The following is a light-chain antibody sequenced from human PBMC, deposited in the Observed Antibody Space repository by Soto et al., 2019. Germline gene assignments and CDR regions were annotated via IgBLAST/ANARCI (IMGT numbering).Light chain of an antibody. CDR3: QRYDNSPWT. CDR1: QSVSSSY. Sequence: EIVLTQSPGTLSLSPGEGATLSCRASQSVSSSYLAWYQQKPGQAPRLLIYGASSRATGIPDRFSGGGSGTDFTLTFSRLEPEDFAVYYCQRYDNSPWTFGQGTKVEIK. V-gene: IGKV3-20*01. J-gene: IGKJ1*01. CDR2: GAS.